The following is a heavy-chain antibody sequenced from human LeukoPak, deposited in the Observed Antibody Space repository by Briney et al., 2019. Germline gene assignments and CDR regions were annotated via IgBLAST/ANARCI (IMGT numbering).Heavy chain of an antibody. CDR2: IYNSVRT. CDR1: GGSISNYY. CDR3: ARGYFY. J-gene: IGHJ4*02. D-gene: IGHD1-1*01. Sequence: PSETLSLTCSVSGGSISNYYWTWIRQPPGKGLKWIGYIYNSVRTNYNPSLRSRVTISADTSKNQFYLKLTSVTAADTAVYYCARGYFYWGQGTLVTVSS. V-gene: IGHV4-59*01.